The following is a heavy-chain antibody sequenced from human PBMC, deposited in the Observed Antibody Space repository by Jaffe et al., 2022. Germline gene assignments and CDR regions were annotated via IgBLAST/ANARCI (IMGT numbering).Heavy chain of an antibody. Sequence: EVQLVQSGAEVKKPGESLKISCKGSGYSFTSYWIGWVRQMPGKGLEWMGIIYPGDSDTRYSPSFQGQVTISADKSISTAYLQWSSLKASDTAMYYCVRSGNDYVWGSYRYSNWFDPWGQGTLVTVSS. CDR3: VRSGNDYVWGSYRYSNWFDP. V-gene: IGHV5-51*03. CDR1: GYSFTSYW. CDR2: IYPGDSDT. J-gene: IGHJ5*02. D-gene: IGHD3-16*02.